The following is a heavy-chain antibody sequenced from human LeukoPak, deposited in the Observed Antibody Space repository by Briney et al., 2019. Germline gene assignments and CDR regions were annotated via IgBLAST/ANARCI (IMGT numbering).Heavy chain of an antibody. D-gene: IGHD2-2*01. CDR1: GGSISSYY. Sequence: PSETLSRTCTVSGGSISSYYWSWIRQPPGKGLEWIGYIYYSGSTNYNPSLKSRVTISVDTSKNQFSLKLSSVTAADTAVYYCARVTDIVVVPDAPDVIPTRTYYFDYWGQGTLVTVSS. J-gene: IGHJ4*02. CDR2: IYYSGST. CDR3: ARVTDIVVVPDAPDVIPTRTYYFDY. V-gene: IGHV4-59*01.